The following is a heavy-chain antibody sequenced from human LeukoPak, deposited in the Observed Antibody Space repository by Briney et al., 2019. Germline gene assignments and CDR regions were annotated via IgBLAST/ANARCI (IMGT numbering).Heavy chain of an antibody. CDR1: GFTFSSYA. CDR3: AKDPEPGDEF. J-gene: IGHJ4*02. CDR2: ISGSGGST. D-gene: IGHD2-21*01. Sequence: AGGSLRLSCEDSGFTFSSYAMSWVRQAPGKGLEWVSGISGSGGSTYYADSVKGRFTISRENSKNTLYLQMNSLRAEDTAVYYCAKDPEPGDEFWGQGTLVTVSS. V-gene: IGHV3-23*01.